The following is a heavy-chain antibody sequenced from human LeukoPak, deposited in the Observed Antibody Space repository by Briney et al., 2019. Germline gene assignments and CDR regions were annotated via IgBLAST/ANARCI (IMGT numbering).Heavy chain of an antibody. D-gene: IGHD6-19*01. V-gene: IGHV3-7*01. J-gene: IGHJ4*02. CDR1: GFTFSNYW. CDR2: IKTDGSEK. Sequence: GGSLRLSCEGSGFTFSNYWMGWVRQAPGKGLQWVANIKTDGSEKYYVDSVKGRFTISRDNAKNSLYLHMDSLRAEDTAVYYCARGAYSSGWAYFDHWGQGTLVTVSS. CDR3: ARGAYSSGWAYFDH.